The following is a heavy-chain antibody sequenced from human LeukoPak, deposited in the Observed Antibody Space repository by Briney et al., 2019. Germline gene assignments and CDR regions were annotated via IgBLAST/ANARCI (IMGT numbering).Heavy chain of an antibody. CDR3: ARGSVLNQDY. Sequence: GASVKVSCKASGYTCTIYGISWVRQAPGQGLEWMVWISAYNGNTNYAQKLEGSDTLTTDTSTSTAYIELRRLRSDDTAVYYCARGSVLNQDYWGQGTLVTVSS. J-gene: IGHJ4*02. CDR1: GYTCTIYG. D-gene: IGHD2-8*01. CDR2: ISAYNGNT. V-gene: IGHV1-18*01.